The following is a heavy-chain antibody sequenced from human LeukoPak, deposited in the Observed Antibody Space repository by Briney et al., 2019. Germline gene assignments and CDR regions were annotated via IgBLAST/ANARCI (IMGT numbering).Heavy chain of an antibody. CDR1: GYSISRDYY. CDR3: ASTINCGGDCYLDY. D-gene: IGHD2-21*01. V-gene: IGHV4-30-4*08. CDR2: IYYSGST. Sequence: SETLSLTCAVSGYSISRDYYWSWIRQPPGKGLEWIGYIYYSGSTYYNPSLKSRVTISVDTSKNQFSLKLSSVTAADTAVYYCASTINCGGDCYLDYWGQGTLVTVSS. J-gene: IGHJ4*02.